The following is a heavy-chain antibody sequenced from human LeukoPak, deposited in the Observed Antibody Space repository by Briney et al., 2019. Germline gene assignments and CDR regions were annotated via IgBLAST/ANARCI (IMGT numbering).Heavy chain of an antibody. CDR3: ARDRRGYSYDDWYFDL. J-gene: IGHJ2*01. CDR2: IYTSGST. Sequence: PSETLSLTCTVSGGSISSYYWSWIRQPAGKGLEWIGRIYTSGSTNYNPSLKSRVTMSVDTSKNQFSLKLGSVTAADTAVYYCARDRRGYSYDDWYFDLWGRGTLVTVSS. V-gene: IGHV4-4*07. CDR1: GGSISSYY. D-gene: IGHD5-18*01.